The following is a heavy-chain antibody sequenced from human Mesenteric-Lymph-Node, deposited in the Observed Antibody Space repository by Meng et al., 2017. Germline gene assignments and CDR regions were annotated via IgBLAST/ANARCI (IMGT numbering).Heavy chain of an antibody. CDR2: IYNVENM. D-gene: IGHD6-13*01. Sequence: SETLSLTCTVSGGSISSFFWTWLRQPAGKGLEWIGRIYNVENMHYNPSLKSRGTISLETNNNQVSLKLTSVTTADTAVYYCAREGSSSWYSNAFDIWGQGTMVTVSS. V-gene: IGHV4-4*07. CDR1: GGSISSFF. CDR3: AREGSSSWYSNAFDI. J-gene: IGHJ3*02.